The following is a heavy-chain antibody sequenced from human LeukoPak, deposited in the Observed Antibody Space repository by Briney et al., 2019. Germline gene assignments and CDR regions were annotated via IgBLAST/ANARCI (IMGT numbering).Heavy chain of an antibody. V-gene: IGHV4-34*01. Sequence: SETLSLTCAVYGGSFSGYYWSWIRQPPGKGLEWIGEINHSGSTNYNPSLKSRVTISVDTSKHQFSLKLSSVTAADTAVYYCARGTDSSSWYRKKTQRKYYFDYWGQGTLVTVSS. CDR2: INHSGST. J-gene: IGHJ4*02. CDR3: ARGTDSSSWYRKKTQRKYYFDY. D-gene: IGHD6-13*01. CDR1: GGSFSGYY.